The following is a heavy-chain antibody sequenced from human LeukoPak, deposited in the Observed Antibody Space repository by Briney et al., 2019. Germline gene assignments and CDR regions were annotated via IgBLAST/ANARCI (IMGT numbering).Heavy chain of an antibody. CDR2: ISGAAFTT. CDR3: AKDVRTKRPPPEGFDY. V-gene: IGHV3-23*01. J-gene: IGHJ4*02. D-gene: IGHD1-14*01. Sequence: GGSLRLSCAASGFTFRNYALAWIRQAPGKGLEWISTISGAAFTTYYADSVKGRFTVSRDYSKNTLYLQMNTLRAEDTAVYYCAKDVRTKRPPPEGFDYWGQGTLVTVSS. CDR1: GFTFRNYA.